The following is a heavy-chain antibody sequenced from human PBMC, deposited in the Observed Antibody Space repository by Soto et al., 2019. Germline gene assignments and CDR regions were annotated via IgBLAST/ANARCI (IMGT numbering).Heavy chain of an antibody. CDR1: GFSLSTTAVG. Sequence: ITLKESGPTLVKPTQTLTLTCNFSGFSLSTTAVGVGWIRQPPGKALEWLALIYWDDDKRYSPSLKSRLTITKDTSKTQVVLTMTNMDPADTATYFCAHRIPAAGTGWYFDLWGRGTLVTVSS. CDR2: IYWDDDK. J-gene: IGHJ2*01. D-gene: IGHD6-13*01. CDR3: AHRIPAAGTGWYFDL. V-gene: IGHV2-5*02.